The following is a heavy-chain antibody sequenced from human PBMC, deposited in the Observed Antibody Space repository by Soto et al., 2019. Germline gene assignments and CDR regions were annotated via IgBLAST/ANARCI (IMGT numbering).Heavy chain of an antibody. J-gene: IGHJ6*03. D-gene: IGHD3-10*01. Sequence: GESLKISCKGSGYSFTSYWIGWVRQMPGKGLEWMGIIYPGDSDTRYSPSFQGQVTISADKSISTAYLQWSSLKASDTAMYYCARGVWFGELLSRVTYMDVWGKGTTVTVSS. V-gene: IGHV5-51*01. CDR1: GYSFTSYW. CDR3: ARGVWFGELLSRVTYMDV. CDR2: IYPGDSDT.